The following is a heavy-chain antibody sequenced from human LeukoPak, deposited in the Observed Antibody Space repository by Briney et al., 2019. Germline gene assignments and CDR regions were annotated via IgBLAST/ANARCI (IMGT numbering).Heavy chain of an antibody. CDR1: GYTFTGYY. CDR3: ARVSITMIVVALDI. D-gene: IGHD3-22*01. CDR2: INPNSGGT. J-gene: IGHJ3*02. V-gene: IGHV1-2*02. Sequence: ASVKVSCKASGYTFTGYYMHWVRQAPGQGLEWMGWINPNSGGTNYAQKIQGRVTMTRDTSISTAYMELSRLRSDDTAVYYCARVSITMIVVALDIWGQGTMVTVSS.